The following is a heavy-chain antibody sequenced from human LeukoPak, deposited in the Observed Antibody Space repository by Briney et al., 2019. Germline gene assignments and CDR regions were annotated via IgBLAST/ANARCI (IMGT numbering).Heavy chain of an antibody. Sequence: GGSLRLSCAASGFTFSSYSMNWVRQAPGKGLEWVSYISSSGDTIYYADSVKGRFTISRDNAKNSLYLQMNSLRAEDTAVYYCARAPIAVAAVDYWGQGTLVTVSS. CDR1: GFTFSSYS. CDR2: ISSSGDTI. V-gene: IGHV3-48*04. J-gene: IGHJ4*02. CDR3: ARAPIAVAAVDY. D-gene: IGHD6-19*01.